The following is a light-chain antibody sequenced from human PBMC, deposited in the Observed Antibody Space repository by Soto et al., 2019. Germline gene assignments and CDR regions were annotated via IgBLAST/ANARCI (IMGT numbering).Light chain of an antibody. V-gene: IGLV2-8*01. CDR2: GVT. J-gene: IGLJ1*01. Sequence: QSALTQPPSASGSPGQSVTISCTGTSSDVGGYNLVSWYQQHPGKAPKLMIYGVTERPSGVPDRFSGSKSGNAAFLTASGLQAEDEADYYCCSYAGSNTHYVFGTGTKLTVL. CDR3: CSYAGSNTHYV. CDR1: SSDVGGYNL.